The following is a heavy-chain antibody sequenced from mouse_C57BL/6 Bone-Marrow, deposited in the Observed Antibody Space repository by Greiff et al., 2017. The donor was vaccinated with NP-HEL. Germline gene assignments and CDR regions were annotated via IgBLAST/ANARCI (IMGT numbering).Heavy chain of an antibody. CDR3: ARDLDYYAMDY. J-gene: IGHJ4*01. CDR2: ISSGGSYT. V-gene: IGHV5-6*01. Sequence: EVMLVESGGDLVKPGGSLELSCAASGFTFSSYGMSWVRQTPDKRLEWVATISSGGSYTYYPDSVKGRFTISRDNAKNTLYLQMSSLKSEDTAMYYCARDLDYYAMDYWGQGTSVTVSS. CDR1: GFTFSSYG.